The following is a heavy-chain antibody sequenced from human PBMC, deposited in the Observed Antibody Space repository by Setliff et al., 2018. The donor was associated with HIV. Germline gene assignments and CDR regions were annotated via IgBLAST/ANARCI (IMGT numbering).Heavy chain of an antibody. CDR1: GGSINDYY. D-gene: IGHD3-22*01. CDR3: AREYSGYYPTL. V-gene: IGHV4-59*08. CDR2: ISYRGTT. J-gene: IGHJ3*01. Sequence: SETLSLTCTVSGGSINDYYWTWIRQPPGKRLEWNGYISYRGTTNYSPSLKSRVSMSVDTSKNQFSLRLSSVTATDTAVYSCAREYSGYYPTLWGQGTMFTVSS.